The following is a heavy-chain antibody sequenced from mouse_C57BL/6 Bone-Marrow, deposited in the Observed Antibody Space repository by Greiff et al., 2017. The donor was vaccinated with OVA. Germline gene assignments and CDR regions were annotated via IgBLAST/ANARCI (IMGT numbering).Heavy chain of an antibody. CDR1: GFNIKNTY. Sequence: EVQLQQSVAELVRPGASVKLSCTASGFNIKNTYMPWVKQRPEQGLEWIGRIDPANGNTKYAPKFQGKATITADTSSNTAYLQLSSLTSEDTAIYYCANSSGLYYAMDYWGQGTSVTVSS. V-gene: IGHV14-3*01. CDR2: IDPANGNT. CDR3: ANSSGLYYAMDY. J-gene: IGHJ4*01. D-gene: IGHD3-2*02.